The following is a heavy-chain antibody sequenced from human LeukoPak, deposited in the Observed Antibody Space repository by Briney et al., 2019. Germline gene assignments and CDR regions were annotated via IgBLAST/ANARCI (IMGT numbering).Heavy chain of an antibody. CDR2: IYHSGST. D-gene: IGHD4-17*01. V-gene: IGHV4-30-2*01. Sequence: PSETLSLTCAVSGGSISSGGYSWSWLRQPPGTGLEWIGYIYHSGSTYYNPSLKSRVTISVDRSKNQFSLKLSSVTAADTAVYYCARGRTTVTMKVKDYGMDVWGQGTTVTVSS. CDR3: ARGRTTVTMKVKDYGMDV. CDR1: GGSISSGGYS. J-gene: IGHJ6*02.